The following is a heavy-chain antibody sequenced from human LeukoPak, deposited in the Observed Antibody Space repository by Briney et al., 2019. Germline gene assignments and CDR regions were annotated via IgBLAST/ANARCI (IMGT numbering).Heavy chain of an antibody. J-gene: IGHJ3*02. CDR1: GYTFTRYY. D-gene: IGHD2-21*02. Sequence: ASVKVSCKASGYTFTRYYMHWVRQAPGQGLEWMGIINPSGGSTRYAQKFQGRVTMTRDTSTSTVYMELSRLRSDDTAVYYCARVMVTANDAFDIWGQGTMVTVSS. CDR3: ARVMVTANDAFDI. V-gene: IGHV1-46*01. CDR2: INPSGGST.